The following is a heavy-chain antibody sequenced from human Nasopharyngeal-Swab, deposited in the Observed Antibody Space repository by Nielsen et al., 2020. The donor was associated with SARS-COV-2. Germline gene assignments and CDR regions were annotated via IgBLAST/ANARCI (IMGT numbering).Heavy chain of an antibody. J-gene: IGHJ5*02. D-gene: IGHD6-13*01. Sequence: SETLSLTCAAYGGSFSGYYWSWIRQPPGKGLEWIGEINHSGSTNYNPSLKSRVTISVDTSKNQFSLKLSSVTAADTAVYYCARGFRSSSWYKGNWFDPWGQGTLVTVSS. CDR1: GGSFSGYY. V-gene: IGHV4-34*01. CDR3: ARGFRSSSWYKGNWFDP. CDR2: INHSGST.